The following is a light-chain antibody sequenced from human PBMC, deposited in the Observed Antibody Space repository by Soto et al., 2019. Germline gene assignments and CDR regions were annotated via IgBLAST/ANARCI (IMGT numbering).Light chain of an antibody. CDR2: AAS. CDR3: QHHDSNST. CDR1: QGISSY. Sequence: DIQLTQSPSFLSASVGDRVTITCRASQGISSYLAWYQQKPGKAPKLLIYAASTLQSGVPSRFSGSGSGTEFTLTISSLQPEYFATYYCQHHDSNSTFGQGTRLESK. V-gene: IGKV1-9*01. J-gene: IGKJ5*01.